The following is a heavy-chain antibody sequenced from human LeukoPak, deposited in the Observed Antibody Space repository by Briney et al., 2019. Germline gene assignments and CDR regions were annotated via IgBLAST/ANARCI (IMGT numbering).Heavy chain of an antibody. Sequence: SETLSLTCTVSGGSISSSSYYWGWIRQPPGKGLEWIGSIYYSGSTYYNPSLKSRVTISVDTSKNQFSLKLSSVTAADTAVYYCARNSKGTYYYGSGKYSFLDYWGQGTLVTVSS. J-gene: IGHJ4*02. V-gene: IGHV4-39*07. D-gene: IGHD3-10*01. CDR1: GGSISSSSYY. CDR3: ARNSKGTYYYGSGKYSFLDY. CDR2: IYYSGST.